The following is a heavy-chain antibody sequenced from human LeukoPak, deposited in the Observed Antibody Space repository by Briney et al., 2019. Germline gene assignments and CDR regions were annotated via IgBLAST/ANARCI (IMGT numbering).Heavy chain of an antibody. CDR1: GGSISSYY. CDR2: IYNSGST. J-gene: IGHJ4*02. CDR3: ARETPYGSGSYPFDH. Sequence: TSETLSLTCTVSGGSISSYYWNWIRQPPGKGLEWIGYIYNSGSTNNNPSLKSRVTISVDTSKKQFSLKLSSVTAADTAVYYCARETPYGSGSYPFDHWGQGILVTVSS. D-gene: IGHD3-10*01. V-gene: IGHV4-59*01.